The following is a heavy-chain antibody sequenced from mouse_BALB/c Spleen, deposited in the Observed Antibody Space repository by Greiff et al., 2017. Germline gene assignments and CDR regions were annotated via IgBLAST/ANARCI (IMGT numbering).Heavy chain of an antibody. Sequence: VHVKQSGPELMKPGASVKISCKASGYSFTSYYMHWVKQSHGKSLEWIGYIDPFNGGTSYNQKFKGKATLTVDKSSSTAYMHLSSLTSEDSAVYYCARSNYRYDNYAMDYWGQGTSVTVSS. D-gene: IGHD2-14*01. J-gene: IGHJ4*01. CDR1: GYSFTSYY. CDR3: ARSNYRYDNYAMDY. CDR2: IDPFNGGT. V-gene: IGHV1S135*01.